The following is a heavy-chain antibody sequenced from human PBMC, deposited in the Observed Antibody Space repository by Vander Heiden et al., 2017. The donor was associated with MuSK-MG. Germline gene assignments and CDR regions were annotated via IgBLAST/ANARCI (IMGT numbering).Heavy chain of an antibody. D-gene: IGHD2-15*01. CDR2: IIPILGIA. CDR1: YG. V-gene: IGHV1-69*04. J-gene: IGHJ3*02. Sequence: YGISWVRQPPGQGLEWMGRIIPILGIANYAQKFQGRVTITADKSTSTAYMELSSLRSEDTAVYYCARDKGSPGLNDACDIWGQGTMVTVSS. CDR3: ARDKGSPGLNDACDI.